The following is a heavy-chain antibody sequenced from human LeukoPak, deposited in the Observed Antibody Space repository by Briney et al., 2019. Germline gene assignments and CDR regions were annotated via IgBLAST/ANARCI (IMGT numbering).Heavy chain of an antibody. CDR1: GYSINSEYY. D-gene: IGHD3-10*01. Sequence: PSETLSLTCTVSGYSINSEYYWSWIRQPPGKGLEWIGSIYYSGSTYYNPSLKSRVTISVDTSKNQFSLKLSSVTAADTAVYYCARTTIRGVIITHFDYWGQGTLVTVSS. V-gene: IGHV4-38-2*02. CDR2: IYYSGST. J-gene: IGHJ4*02. CDR3: ARTTIRGVIITHFDY.